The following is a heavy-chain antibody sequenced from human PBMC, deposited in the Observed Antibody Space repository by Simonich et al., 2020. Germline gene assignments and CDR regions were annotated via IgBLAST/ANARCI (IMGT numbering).Heavy chain of an antibody. D-gene: IGHD3-16*01. CDR2: IYYCGCT. CDR1: GGSISSYY. CDR3: ARRGDGHAFDI. V-gene: IGHV4-59*12. Sequence: QVQLQESGPGLVKPSETLSLTCTVSGGSISSYYWSWIRQPPGKGLGWNGYIYYCGCTNYNPSPKRRVTISVDTSKNQFSLKLSSVTAADTAVYYCARRGDGHAFDIWGQGTMVTVSS. J-gene: IGHJ3*02.